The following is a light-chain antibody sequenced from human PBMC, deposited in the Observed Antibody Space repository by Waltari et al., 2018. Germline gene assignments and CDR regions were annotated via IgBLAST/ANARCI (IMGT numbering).Light chain of an antibody. CDR2: GAS. CDR1: QSISTS. J-gene: IGKJ3*01. CDR3: QQSYTAPFT. Sequence: DIQMTQSPPSLSASVGDRVTITCRATQSISTSLNWYQHKAWKAPKLLIYGASTLERGVPSRFSGSGSGTDFTLTINSLRPEDFATYYCQQSYTAPFTFGPGTRVDLK. V-gene: IGKV1-39*01.